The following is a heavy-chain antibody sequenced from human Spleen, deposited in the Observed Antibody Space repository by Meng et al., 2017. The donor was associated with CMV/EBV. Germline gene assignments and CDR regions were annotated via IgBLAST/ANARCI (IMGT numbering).Heavy chain of an antibody. CDR1: GFTFSSYV. D-gene: IGHD2-2*01. CDR3: ARTKPYCSSTSCYSYYYYGMDV. V-gene: IGHV3-23*01. J-gene: IGHJ6*02. Sequence: GESLKISCAASGFTFSSYVMSWVRQAPGKGLEWVSAIRGSGATTYYADSVKGRFTISRDNSRNTLYLQMNSLRAEDTAVYYCARTKPYCSSTSCYSYYYYGMDVWGQGTTVTVSS. CDR2: IRGSGATT.